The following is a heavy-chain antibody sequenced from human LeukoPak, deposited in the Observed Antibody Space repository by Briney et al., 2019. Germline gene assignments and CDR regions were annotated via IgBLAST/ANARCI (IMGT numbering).Heavy chain of an antibody. D-gene: IGHD3-10*01. J-gene: IGHJ6*02. CDR1: GYIFTGYY. CDR3: TRGTSGTYPVYYEMHV. V-gene: IGHV1-2*02. Sequence: GASVKVSCKASGYIFTGYYIHWVQQAPGQGLEWMGWINPDSGGTFYAQKFQGRVTMTRDTSIGTAYMELSRLRSDDTAVYYCTRGTSGTYPVYYEMHVWGQGTRVTVSS. CDR2: INPDSGGT.